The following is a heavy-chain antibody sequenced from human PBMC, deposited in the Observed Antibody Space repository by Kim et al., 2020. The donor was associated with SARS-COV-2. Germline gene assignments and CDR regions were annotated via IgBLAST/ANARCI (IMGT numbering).Heavy chain of an antibody. CDR3: ARVIWFGESDDY. D-gene: IGHD3-10*01. J-gene: IGHJ4*02. CDR1: GYTFTGYY. CDR2: INPNSGGT. V-gene: IGHV1-2*06. Sequence: ASVKVSCKASGYTFTGYYMHWVRQAPGQGLEWMGRINPNSGGTNYAQKFQGRVTMTRDTSISTAYMELSRLRSDDTAVYYCARVIWFGESDDYWGQGTLVTVPS.